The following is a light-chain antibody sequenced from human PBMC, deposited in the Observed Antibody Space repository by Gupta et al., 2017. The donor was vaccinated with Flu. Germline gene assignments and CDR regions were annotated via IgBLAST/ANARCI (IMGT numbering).Light chain of an antibody. J-gene: IGKJ5*01. Sequence: EIVLTQSPDTLSLSPGDSATLSCRASQPIINNFLAWYQQRPGQPPSLLVHDALFTASGIPERFRGGGDGTNFTLTISRREPEDSAVYFCQQWSPEPPSITFGQGTRLDI. CDR1: QPIINNF. CDR3: QQWSPEPPSIT. CDR2: DAL. V-gene: IGKV3-20*01.